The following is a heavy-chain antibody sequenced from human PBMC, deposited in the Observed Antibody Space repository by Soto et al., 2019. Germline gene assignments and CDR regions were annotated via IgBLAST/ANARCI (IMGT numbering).Heavy chain of an antibody. CDR1: GYSISSGYY. V-gene: IGHV4-38-2*02. Sequence: PSETLSLTCAVSGYSISSGYYWDWIRQPPGKGLEWIGSIYHSGSTYYNPSLKSRVTISVDTSKNQFSLKLSSVTAADTAVYYCAREEGSYYDFDIWGQGTMVTVSS. CDR3: AREEGSYYDFDI. CDR2: IYHSGST. D-gene: IGHD1-26*01. J-gene: IGHJ3*02.